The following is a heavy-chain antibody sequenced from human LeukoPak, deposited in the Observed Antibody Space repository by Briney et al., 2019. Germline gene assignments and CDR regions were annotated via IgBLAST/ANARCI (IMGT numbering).Heavy chain of an antibody. Sequence: SVKVSCKTSGGTFLSHTFSWVRQAPGQGLGWMGKITPVINTANYAQTFQGRVSIYADKSTTTVYMDLSGLRPDDTAVYYCARVNLRGSNYSWFGPWGQGTRVTVSS. V-gene: IGHV1-69*08. CDR1: GGTFLSHT. CDR2: ITPVINTA. CDR3: ARVNLRGSNYSWFGP. D-gene: IGHD3-10*01. J-gene: IGHJ5*02.